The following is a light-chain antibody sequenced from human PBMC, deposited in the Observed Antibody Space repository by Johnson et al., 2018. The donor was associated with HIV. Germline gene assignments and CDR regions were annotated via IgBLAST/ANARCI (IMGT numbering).Light chain of an antibody. J-gene: IGLJ1*01. V-gene: IGLV1-51*02. CDR3: GTWDSSLGPRGV. Sequence: QSVLTQPPSVSAAPGQKVTISCSGSSSNIGNNYVSWYQQLPGTAPKLLIYENNKRPSGIPDRFSGSKSGTSATLGITGLQTGDEADYYCGTWDSSLGPRGVVGTGTKVTGL. CDR1: SSNIGNNY. CDR2: ENN.